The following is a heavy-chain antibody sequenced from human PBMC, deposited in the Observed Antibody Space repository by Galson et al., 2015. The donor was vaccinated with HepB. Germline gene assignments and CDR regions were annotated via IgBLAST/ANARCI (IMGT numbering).Heavy chain of an antibody. V-gene: IGHV1-2*04. CDR1: GYTFTGYY. CDR3: ARGIGVSMAREIFYYYYYGMDV. J-gene: IGHJ6*02. D-gene: IGHD3-10*01. CDR2: INPNSGGT. Sequence: SCAASGYTFTGYYMHWVRQAPGQGLEWMGWINPNSGGTNYAQKFQGWVTMTRDTSISTAYMELSRLRSDDTAVYYCARGIGVSMAREIFYYYYYGMDVWGQGTTVTVSS.